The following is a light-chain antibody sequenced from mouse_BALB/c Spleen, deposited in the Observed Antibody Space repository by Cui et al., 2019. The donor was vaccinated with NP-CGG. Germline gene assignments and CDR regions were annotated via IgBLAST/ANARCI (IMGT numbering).Light chain of an antibody. CDR3: ALWYSNHWV. CDR2: GTN. J-gene: IGLJ1*01. V-gene: IGLV1*01. CDR1: TGAVTTNNY. Sequence: QAVVTPESALTTSPGETVTLTCRSSTGAVTTNNYANWVQEKPDHLFTGLIGGTNNRAPGVPARFSGSLIGDKAALTIEGAQTEDEAIYFCALWYSNHWVFGGGTKLTVL.